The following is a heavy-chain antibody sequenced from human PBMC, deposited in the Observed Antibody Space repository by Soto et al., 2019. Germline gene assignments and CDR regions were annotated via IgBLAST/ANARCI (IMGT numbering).Heavy chain of an antibody. Sequence: PSETLSLTCTVSGGSISSGGYYWSWIRQHPGKGLEWIGYIYYSGSTYYNPSLKSRVTISVDTSKNQFSLKLSSVTAADTAVYYCARAKEVLLSSSWYYFDYWGQGTLVTVSS. CDR3: ARAKEVLLSSSWYYFDY. CDR1: GGSISSGGYY. CDR2: IYYSGST. D-gene: IGHD6-13*01. J-gene: IGHJ4*02. V-gene: IGHV4-31*03.